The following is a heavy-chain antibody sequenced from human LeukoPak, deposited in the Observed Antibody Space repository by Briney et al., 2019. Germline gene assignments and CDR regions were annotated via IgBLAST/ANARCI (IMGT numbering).Heavy chain of an antibody. D-gene: IGHD6-19*01. Sequence: GGSLRLSCAASGFTFSTYAMSWVRQAPGKGLEWVSAISGSGGTTYYADSVKGRFTISRNNSNNTLYVQMNSLRAEDTVVYYCARVPYSGWYFVDYWGQGTLVTVSS. CDR1: GFTFSTYA. J-gene: IGHJ4*02. CDR3: ARVPYSGWYFVDY. CDR2: ISGSGGTT. V-gene: IGHV3-23*01.